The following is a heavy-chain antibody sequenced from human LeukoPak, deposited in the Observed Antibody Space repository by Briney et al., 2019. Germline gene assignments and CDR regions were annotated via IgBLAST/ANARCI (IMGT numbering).Heavy chain of an antibody. CDR1: GFTVSTNY. Sequence: GGSLRLSCAASGFTVSTNYMSWVRQAPGKGLEWVSIIYSGGSTSYADSVKGRFTISRDISKNTVHVQMNSLRAEDTAVYYCARDMSIYDFWSGYQNWFDPWGQGTLVTVSS. D-gene: IGHD3-3*01. J-gene: IGHJ5*02. CDR2: IYSGGST. V-gene: IGHV3-53*01. CDR3: ARDMSIYDFWSGYQNWFDP.